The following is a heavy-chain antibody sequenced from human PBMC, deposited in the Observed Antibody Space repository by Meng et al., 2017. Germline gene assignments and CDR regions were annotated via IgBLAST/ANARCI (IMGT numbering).Heavy chain of an antibody. Sequence: GGSLRLSCAASGFTFSSYEMNWVRQAPGKGLEWVSYISSSGSTIYYADSVKGRFTISRDNAKNSLYLQMNSLRAEDTAVYYCARDPPGLLWFGEYYYYYGMDVWGQGTTVTVSS. CDR2: ISSSGSTI. D-gene: IGHD3-10*01. V-gene: IGHV3-48*03. J-gene: IGHJ6*02. CDR3: ARDPPGLLWFGEYYYYYGMDV. CDR1: GFTFSSYE.